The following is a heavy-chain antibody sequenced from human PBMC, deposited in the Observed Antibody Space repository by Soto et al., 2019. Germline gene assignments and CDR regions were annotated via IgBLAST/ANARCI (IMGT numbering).Heavy chain of an antibody. CDR1: GGSISSYY. D-gene: IGHD3-10*01. Sequence: QVQLQESGPGLVKPSETLSLTCTVSGGSISSYYWSWIRQPPGKGLEWIGYIYYSGSTNYNPSLKIRVTISVDTSKNQFSLKLSSVTAADTAVYYCARAYYGSGSSLRVWGQGTTVTVSS. CDR3: ARAYYGSGSSLRV. J-gene: IGHJ6*02. CDR2: IYYSGST. V-gene: IGHV4-59*01.